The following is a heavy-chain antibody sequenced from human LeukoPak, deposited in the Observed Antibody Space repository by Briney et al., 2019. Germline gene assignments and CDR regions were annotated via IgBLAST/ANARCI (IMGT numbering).Heavy chain of an antibody. D-gene: IGHD3-22*01. V-gene: IGHV3-74*01. CDR2: INSDGSST. CDR3: AREWYYYDRYIDY. Sequence: GGSLRLSCAASGFTFSSYWMHWVRQAPGKGLVWVSRINSDGSSTSYADSVKGRFTISRDNAKNTLYLQMNSLRAEDTAVYYCAREWYYYDRYIDYWGQGTLVTVSS. J-gene: IGHJ4*02. CDR1: GFTFSSYW.